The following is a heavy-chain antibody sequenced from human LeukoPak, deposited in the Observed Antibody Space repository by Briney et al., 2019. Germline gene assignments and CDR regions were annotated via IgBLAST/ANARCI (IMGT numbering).Heavy chain of an antibody. D-gene: IGHD6-6*01. CDR1: GYTFTSYD. V-gene: IGHV1-8*01. CDR2: MNPNSGNT. Sequence: GASVKVSCKASGYTFTSYDINWVRQATGQGLEWMGWMNPNSGNTGYAQKFQGRVTITADKSTSTAYMELSSLRSEDTAVYYCARDVGYSSSSSPRDYWGQGTLVTVSS. CDR3: ARDVGYSSSSSPRDY. J-gene: IGHJ4*02.